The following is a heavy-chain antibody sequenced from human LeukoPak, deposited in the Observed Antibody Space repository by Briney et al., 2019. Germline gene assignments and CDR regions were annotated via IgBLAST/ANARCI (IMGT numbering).Heavy chain of an antibody. CDR2: IRFDGGNE. CDR1: GFTFSTYS. Sequence: GGSLRLSCAASGFTFSTYSMVWVRQPPGKGLEWVAFIRFDGGNEYYADSVKGRFTISRDNSKNTLYLQMNSLGAEDTAVYYCARVGTVVVITTYYFDYWGQGTLVTVSS. V-gene: IGHV3-30*02. D-gene: IGHD3-22*01. J-gene: IGHJ4*02. CDR3: ARVGTVVVITTYYFDY.